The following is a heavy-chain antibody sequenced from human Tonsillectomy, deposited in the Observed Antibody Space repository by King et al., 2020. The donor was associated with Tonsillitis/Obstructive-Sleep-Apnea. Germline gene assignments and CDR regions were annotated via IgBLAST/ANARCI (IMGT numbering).Heavy chain of an antibody. CDR2: INIVGSHT. CDR1: GFTFSNYW. D-gene: IGHD2-2*01. J-gene: IGHJ4*02. V-gene: IGHV3-74*01. Sequence: VQLVESGGGLVQPGGSLRLSCAVSGFTFSNYWMNWVRQAPGMGLVWVSKINIVGSHTTYADSVKCRFTISRENAKNTLYLQMNSLRAEDTAVYYCARGTLIPAGIEFWGQGTLVNVSS. CDR3: ARGTLIPAGIEF.